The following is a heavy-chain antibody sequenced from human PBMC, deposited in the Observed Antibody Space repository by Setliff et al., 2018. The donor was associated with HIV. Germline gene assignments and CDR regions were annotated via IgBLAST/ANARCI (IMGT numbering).Heavy chain of an antibody. J-gene: IGHJ6*02. D-gene: IGHD4-17*01. CDR2: IYYSGTT. V-gene: IGHV4-59*11. Sequence: SETLSLTCTVSGVSITSHYWSWIRQPPGTGLEWIGYIYYSGTTNYNPSLKSRVTISVDMSKNQFSLKLSSVTAADTAVYYCARDGDYNYYGMDVWGQGTTVTVSS. CDR3: ARDGDYNYYGMDV. CDR1: GVSITSHY.